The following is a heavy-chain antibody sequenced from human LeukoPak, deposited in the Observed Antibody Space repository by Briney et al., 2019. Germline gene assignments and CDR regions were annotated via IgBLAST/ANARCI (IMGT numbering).Heavy chain of an antibody. CDR3: ARDWSGSGRSIDY. D-gene: IGHD3-10*01. J-gene: IGHJ4*02. CDR2: ISDTGVFT. Sequence: PGGPLRLSCVASGFTFTGYAMTWVRQAPGKGLEWVSTISDTGVFTFYADSVKGRFTISRDNSKNTLFLQMNSLRADDTAVYYCARDWSGSGRSIDYWGQGALVTVSS. CDR1: GFTFTGYA. V-gene: IGHV3-23*01.